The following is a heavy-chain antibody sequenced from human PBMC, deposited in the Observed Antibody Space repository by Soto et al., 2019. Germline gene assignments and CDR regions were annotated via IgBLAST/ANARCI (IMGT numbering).Heavy chain of an antibody. CDR2: ISWSGGSI. Sequence: EVQLVESGGGLVQPGRSLRLSCAGSGFTFNDYAMNWVRQAPGKGLEWVSGISWSGGSIGYADSVKGRFTISRDNAKNSLYLQMNSLRAEDTALYCCTKSPFRTGSPDYWGQGILVTVSS. V-gene: IGHV3-9*01. J-gene: IGHJ4*02. CDR3: TKSPFRTGSPDY. CDR1: GFTFNDYA. D-gene: IGHD1-1*01.